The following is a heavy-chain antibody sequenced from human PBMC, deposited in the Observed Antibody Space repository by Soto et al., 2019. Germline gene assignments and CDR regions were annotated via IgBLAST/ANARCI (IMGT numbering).Heavy chain of an antibody. V-gene: IGHV3-30*03. J-gene: IGHJ4*02. Sequence: QVQLEESGGGIVQPGGSLRLSCVASGFSFGNHGMHWVRQARGKGLEWVALISFDDSNKKYADSVKGRFTISRDNSRNMLFLQMNSLRPDDTAAYYCVRTGTDWGQGTQVIVSS. CDR2: ISFDDSNK. CDR3: VRTGTD. D-gene: IGHD3-10*01. CDR1: GFSFGNHG.